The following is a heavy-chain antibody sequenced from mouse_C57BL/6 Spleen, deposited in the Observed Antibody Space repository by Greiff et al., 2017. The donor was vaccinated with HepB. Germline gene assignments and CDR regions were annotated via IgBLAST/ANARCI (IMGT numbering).Heavy chain of an antibody. CDR2: IDPSDSYT. V-gene: IGHV1-50*01. CDR3: ARGHNYGSFAY. D-gene: IGHD2-12*01. Sequence: QVQLQQPGAELVKPGASVKLSCKASGYTFTSYWMQWVKQRPGQGLEWIGEIDPSDSYTNYNQKFKGKATLTVDTSSSTAYIQLSSLTSEDSAVYYCARGHNYGSFAYWGQGTLVTVSA. J-gene: IGHJ3*01. CDR1: GYTFTSYW.